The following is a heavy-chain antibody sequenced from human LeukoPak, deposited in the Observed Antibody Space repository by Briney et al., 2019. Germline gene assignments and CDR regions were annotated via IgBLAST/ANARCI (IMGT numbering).Heavy chain of an antibody. Sequence: GASVKVSCKASGYTFTDYYMHWVRQAPGQGLEWMGWINPNSGGTNYAQKFQGRVTMTRDTSISTAYMELSRLRSDDTAVYYCARVGCSITSCYEYFQHWGQGTLVTVSS. CDR2: INPNSGGT. V-gene: IGHV1-2*02. CDR3: ARVGCSITSCYEYFQH. CDR1: GYTFTDYY. J-gene: IGHJ1*01. D-gene: IGHD2-2*01.